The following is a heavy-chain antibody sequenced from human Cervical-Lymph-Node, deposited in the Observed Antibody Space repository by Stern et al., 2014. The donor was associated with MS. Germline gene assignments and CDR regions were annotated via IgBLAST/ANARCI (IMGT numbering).Heavy chain of an antibody. J-gene: IGHJ4*02. Sequence: VQLVEPGGGLVQAGGSLRLSCAASGFTFNSYWMHWVRQVPGQGLVWVARVNNDGTDTVYADSVKGRFTISRDNAKNALYLQMNSLTADDAAVYYCARGSGGPDYWGQGTLVTVSS. CDR3: ARGSGGPDY. CDR1: GFTFNSYW. CDR2: VNNDGTDT. V-gene: IGHV3-74*02.